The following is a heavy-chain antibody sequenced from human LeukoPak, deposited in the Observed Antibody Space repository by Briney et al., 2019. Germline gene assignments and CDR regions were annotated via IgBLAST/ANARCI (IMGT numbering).Heavy chain of an antibody. CDR2: INTDTGNP. CDR3: ARDGLGFHSEFDY. Sequence: GASVKVSCKASGYTFSNYAMHWVRQAPGQGLEWMGWINTDTGNPTYAQDFTGRFVFSLDTSVSTAYLQISSLKAEDTAVYHCARDGLGFHSEFDYWGQGTLVTVSS. D-gene: IGHD2-15*01. CDR1: GYTFSNYA. J-gene: IGHJ4*02. V-gene: IGHV7-4-1*02.